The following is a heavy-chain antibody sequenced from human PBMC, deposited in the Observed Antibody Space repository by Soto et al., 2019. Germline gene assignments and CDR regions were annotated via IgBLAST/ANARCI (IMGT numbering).Heavy chain of an antibody. CDR1: GESISSGAYS. V-gene: IGHV4-30-2*03. J-gene: IGHJ4*02. CDR3: ARQRTSVVTQAYFDV. Sequence: SETLSLTCAVSGESISSGAYSWTWIRQPPGKGLEWIAFMYGGGSAYYNPSLKSRVTVPVDTSKNQFSLKLKSVTAADTALYFCARQRTSVVTQAYFDVWGPGSLVTVSS. CDR2: MYGGGSA. D-gene: IGHD2-21*02.